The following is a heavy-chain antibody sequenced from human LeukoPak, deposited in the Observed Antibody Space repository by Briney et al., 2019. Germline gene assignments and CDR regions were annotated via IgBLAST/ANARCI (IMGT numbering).Heavy chain of an antibody. J-gene: IGHJ2*01. CDR3: ARDAYCSTTSCKEYFDL. Sequence: PGGSLRLSCAASGFTFSDSYMTWIRQAPGKGLELLSYISGSASDVNYIDSVRGRFTISRDNAKNSLYLQMNSLRAEDTAVYYCARDAYCSTTSCKEYFDLWGRGTLVTVSS. D-gene: IGHD2-2*01. CDR2: ISGSASDV. CDR1: GFTFSDSY. V-gene: IGHV3-11*04.